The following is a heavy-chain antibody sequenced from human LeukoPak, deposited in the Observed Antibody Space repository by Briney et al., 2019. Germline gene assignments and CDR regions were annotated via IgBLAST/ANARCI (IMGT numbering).Heavy chain of an antibody. CDR2: ISGSGGST. CDR3: ANDAISSSWYPNWFDP. J-gene: IGHJ5*02. Sequence: GGSLRLSCAASGFTFSSYAMSWVRQAPGKGLEWVSAISGSGGSTYYADSVKGRFTISRDNSKNTLYLQMNSLRAEETAVYYCANDAISSSWYPNWFDPWGQGTLVTVSS. CDR1: GFTFSSYA. V-gene: IGHV3-23*01. D-gene: IGHD6-13*01.